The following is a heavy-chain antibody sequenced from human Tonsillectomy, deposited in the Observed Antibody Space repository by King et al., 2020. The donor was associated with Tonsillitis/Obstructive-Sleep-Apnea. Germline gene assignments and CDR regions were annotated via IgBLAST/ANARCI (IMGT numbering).Heavy chain of an antibody. V-gene: IGHV1-69*01. CDR3: ARDLCGGDCYFGWFDP. Sequence: VQLVESGAEVKKPGSSVTVSCTASGGTFSSYAISWVRQAPGQGLEWMGGIIPIFGTANYAQKFQGRVTITADESTSTAYMELSSLRSEDTAVYYCARDLCGGDCYFGWFDPWGQGTLVTVSS. CDR2: IIPIFGTA. CDR1: GGTFSSYA. J-gene: IGHJ5*02. D-gene: IGHD2-21*01.